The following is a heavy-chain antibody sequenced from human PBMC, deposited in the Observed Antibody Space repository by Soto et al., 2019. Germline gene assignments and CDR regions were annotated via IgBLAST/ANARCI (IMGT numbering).Heavy chain of an antibody. CDR1: GFTFSSYA. V-gene: IGHV3-23*01. J-gene: IGHJ6*02. Sequence: EVQLLESGGGLIQPGGSLRLSCAASGFTFSSYAMSWVRQAPGKGLEWVSAISGSGGSTYYADSVKGRFTISRDNSKNTLYLQMNSLRAEDTAVYYCAKDGRYYYYGMDVWGQGTTVTVSS. CDR2: ISGSGGST. CDR3: AKDGRYYYYGMDV.